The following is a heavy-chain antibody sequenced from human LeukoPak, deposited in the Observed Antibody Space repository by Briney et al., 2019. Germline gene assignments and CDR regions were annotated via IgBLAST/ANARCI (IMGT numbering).Heavy chain of an antibody. D-gene: IGHD4-17*01. CDR1: GFTVSSNS. V-gene: IGHV3-53*01. CDR2: IYSGGNT. CDR3: ARRAGEYSHPYDY. Sequence: GGSLRLSCTVSGFTVSSNSMSWVRQAPGKGLEWVSFIYSGGNTHYSDSVKGRFTISRGNSKNTLYLQMNSLRADDTAVYYCARRAGEYSHPYDYWGQGTLVTVSS. J-gene: IGHJ4*02.